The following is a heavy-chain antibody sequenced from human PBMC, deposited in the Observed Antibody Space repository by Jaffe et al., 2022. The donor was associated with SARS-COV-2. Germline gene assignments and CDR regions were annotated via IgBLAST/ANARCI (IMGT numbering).Heavy chain of an antibody. CDR1: GGSISSYY. Sequence: QVQLQESGPGLVKPSETLSLTCTVSGGSISSYYWSWIRQPPGKGLEWIGYIYYSGSTNYNPSLKSRVTISVDTSKNQFSLKLSSVTAADTAVYYCARDGFGYDYVWGSYRPNYGMDVWGQGTTVTVSS. CDR2: IYYSGST. V-gene: IGHV4-59*01. D-gene: IGHD3-16*02. CDR3: ARDGFGYDYVWGSYRPNYGMDV. J-gene: IGHJ6*02.